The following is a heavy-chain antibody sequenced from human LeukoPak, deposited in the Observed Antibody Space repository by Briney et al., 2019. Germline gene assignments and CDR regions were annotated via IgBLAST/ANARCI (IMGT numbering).Heavy chain of an antibody. CDR2: IYYSGST. J-gene: IGHJ4*02. CDR3: ARLDQYDFWSGYYGYYFDY. Sequence: SETLSLTXTVSGGSISSSSYYWGWIRQPPGKGLEWIGSIYYSGSTYYNPSLKSRVTISVDTSKNQFSLKLSSVTAADTAVYYCARLDQYDFWSGYYGYYFDYWGQGTLVTVSS. CDR1: GGSISSSSYY. D-gene: IGHD3-3*01. V-gene: IGHV4-39*01.